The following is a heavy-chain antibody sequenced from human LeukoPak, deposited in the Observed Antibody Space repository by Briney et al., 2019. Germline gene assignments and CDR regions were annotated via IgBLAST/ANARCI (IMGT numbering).Heavy chain of an antibody. CDR1: GGSISSGGYY. CDR2: IYYSGST. D-gene: IGHD5-12*01. J-gene: IGHJ5*02. CDR3: ARDMRAHSGYDYGWFDP. V-gene: IGHV4-31*03. Sequence: SETLSLTCTVSGGSISSGGYYWSWIRQHPGKGLEWIRYIYYSGSTYYNPSLKSRGTISVHSSKNQFSLKLSSVTAADTAVYYCARDMRAHSGYDYGWFDPWGQGTLVTVSS.